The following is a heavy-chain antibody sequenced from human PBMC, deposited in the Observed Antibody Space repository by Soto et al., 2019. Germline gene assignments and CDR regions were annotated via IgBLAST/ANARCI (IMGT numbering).Heavy chain of an antibody. J-gene: IGHJ6*02. CDR1: GGTFSSYA. Sequence: QVQLVQSGAEVKKPGSSVKVSCKASGGTFSSYAISWVRQAPGQGLEWMGGIIPIFGTANYAQKFQGRVTMTADESTGTAYMELSSLRSEDTAVYYCARDDVDTAMPYGMDVWGQGATVTVSS. CDR2: IIPIFGTA. D-gene: IGHD5-18*01. CDR3: ARDDVDTAMPYGMDV. V-gene: IGHV1-69*12.